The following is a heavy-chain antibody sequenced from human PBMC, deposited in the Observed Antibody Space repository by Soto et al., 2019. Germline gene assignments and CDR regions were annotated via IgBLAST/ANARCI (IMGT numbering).Heavy chain of an antibody. CDR2: ISGSGGST. V-gene: IGHV3-23*01. J-gene: IGHJ4*02. D-gene: IGHD3-22*01. Sequence: LRLSCAASAFTFSSYAMSWVRQAPGKGLEWVSGISGSGGSTYYADSVKGRFTISRDNSKNTLYLQMNSLRAEDTAVYYCANSKGDHLLVITSFDSWGKGTVVIVSS. CDR1: AFTFSSYA. CDR3: ANSKGDHLLVITSFDS.